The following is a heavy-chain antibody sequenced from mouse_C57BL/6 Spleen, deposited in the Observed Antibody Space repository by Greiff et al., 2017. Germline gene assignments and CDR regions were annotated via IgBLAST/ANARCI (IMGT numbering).Heavy chain of an antibody. V-gene: IGHV3-6*01. Sequence: EVQLVESGPGLVKPSQSLSLTCSVTGYSITSGYYWNWIRQFPGNKLEWMGYISYDGSNNYNPSLKNRISITRDTSKNQFFLKLNSVTTEDTATYYCARGGGLDWYFDVWGTGTTVTVSS. CDR1: GYSITSGYY. CDR3: ARGGGLDWYFDV. D-gene: IGHD4-1*01. J-gene: IGHJ1*03. CDR2: ISYDGSN.